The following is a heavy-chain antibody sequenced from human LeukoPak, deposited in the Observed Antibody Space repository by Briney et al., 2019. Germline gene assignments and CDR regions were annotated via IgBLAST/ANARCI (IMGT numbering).Heavy chain of an antibody. CDR3: ARAAAAMNDY. J-gene: IGHJ4*02. V-gene: IGHV3-30-3*01. CDR1: GFTFSSSA. Sequence: PGGSLRLSCAASGFTFSSSAMSWVRQAPGKGLEWVAVISYDGSNKYYADSVKGRFTISRDNSKNTLYLQMNSLRAEDTAVYYCARAAAAMNDYWGQGTLVTVSS. CDR2: ISYDGSNK. D-gene: IGHD2-2*01.